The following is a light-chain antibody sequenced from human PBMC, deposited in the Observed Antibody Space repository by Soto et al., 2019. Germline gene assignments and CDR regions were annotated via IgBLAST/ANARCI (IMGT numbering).Light chain of an antibody. Sequence: EMGLAHGPGALSLSPGERATLSCRASQSVRNSLLAWYQQKPGQPPRLXXYAXSTRATGTPDRLSGSGSGTDFTLTISSLQPDDFATYYCQHYNSYSEAFGQGTKVDI. J-gene: IGKJ1*01. CDR1: QSVRNSL. CDR2: AXS. CDR3: QHYNSYSEA. V-gene: IGKV3-20*01.